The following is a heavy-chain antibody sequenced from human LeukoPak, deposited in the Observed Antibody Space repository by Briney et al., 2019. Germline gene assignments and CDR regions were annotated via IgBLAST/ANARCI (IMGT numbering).Heavy chain of an antibody. CDR2: IYYSGST. D-gene: IGHD5-18*01. V-gene: IGHV4-39*07. CDR3: ARDSRDTLDP. CDR1: GGSISSSSYY. Sequence: SETLSLTCTVSGGSISSSSYYWGWIRQPPGKGLEWIGSIYYSGSTYYNPSLKSRVTISVDTSKNQFSLKLSSVTAADTAVYYCARDSRDTLDPRGQGTLVTVSS. J-gene: IGHJ5*02.